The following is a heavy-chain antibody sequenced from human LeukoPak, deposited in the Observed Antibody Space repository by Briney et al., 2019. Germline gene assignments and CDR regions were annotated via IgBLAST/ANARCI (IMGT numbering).Heavy chain of an antibody. CDR2: ISGNSGTT. CDR3: AKDPGAVDTAMVLFDY. Sequence: GGSLRLSCAASGFTFSSYGMSWVRQAPGKGLEWVSGISGNSGTTYYADSVKGRFTISRDNSKNTLYLQMNSLRAEDTAVYYCAKDPGAVDTAMVLFDYWGQGTLVTVSS. D-gene: IGHD5-18*01. CDR1: GFTFSSYG. V-gene: IGHV3-23*01. J-gene: IGHJ4*02.